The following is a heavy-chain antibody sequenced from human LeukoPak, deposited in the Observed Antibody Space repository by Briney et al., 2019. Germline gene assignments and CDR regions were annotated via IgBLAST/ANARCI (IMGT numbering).Heavy chain of an antibody. V-gene: IGHV3-23*01. CDR1: GFTFSSYA. CDR3: ARRDCSGGSCYSSFPLYYFDY. Sequence: PGGSLRLSCAASGFTFSSYAMSWVRQAPGKGLEWVSTISGSGGSTYYADSVKGRFTISRDNSKNTLYLQMNSLRAEDTAVYYCARRDCSGGSCYSSFPLYYFDYWGQGTLVTVSS. J-gene: IGHJ4*02. D-gene: IGHD2-15*01. CDR2: ISGSGGST.